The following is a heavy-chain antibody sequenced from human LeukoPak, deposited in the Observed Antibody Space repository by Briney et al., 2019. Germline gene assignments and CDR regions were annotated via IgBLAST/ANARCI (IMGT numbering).Heavy chain of an antibody. CDR1: GGSISSGGYY. J-gene: IGHJ6*02. Sequence: PPETLSLTCTVSGGSISSGGYYWSWIRQHPGKGLEWIGYIYYSGSTYYNPSLKSRVTISVDTSKNQFSLKLSSVTAADTAVYYCARDRCVVRGVGCGMDVWGQGTTVTVSS. D-gene: IGHD3-10*01. CDR2: IYYSGST. V-gene: IGHV4-31*03. CDR3: ARDRCVVRGVGCGMDV.